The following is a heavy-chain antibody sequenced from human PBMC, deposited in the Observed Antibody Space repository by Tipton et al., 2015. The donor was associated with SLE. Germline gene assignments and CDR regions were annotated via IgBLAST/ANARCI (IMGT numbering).Heavy chain of an antibody. Sequence: TLSLTCTVSGGSISSGSYYWSWIRQPAGKGLEWIWYIYTSGSTNYNPSLKSRVTISVDTSKNQFSLKLSSVTAADTSVYYCARDSGSYYGYWGQGTLVTVSS. D-gene: IGHD1-26*01. J-gene: IGHJ4*02. CDR3: ARDSGSYYGY. CDR1: GGSISSGSYY. CDR2: IYTSGST. V-gene: IGHV4-61*09.